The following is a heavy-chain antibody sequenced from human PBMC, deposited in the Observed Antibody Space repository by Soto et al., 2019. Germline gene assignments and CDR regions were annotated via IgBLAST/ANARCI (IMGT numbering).Heavy chain of an antibody. CDR3: AKDAVSYNGKWDWFDS. J-gene: IGHJ5*01. CDR1: RFIFSDYA. V-gene: IGHV3-23*01. D-gene: IGHD1-26*01. CDR2: IGGSNTDR. Sequence: DVQLLQSGGGLVQPGGSLTLSCAASRFIFSDYAMNWVRQAPGKGLEWVSSIGGSNTDRYYADSVKGRFIISRDNSKNTMCLQMAHLRDDDTAVYYCAKDAVSYNGKWDWFDSWGQGTLVTVSS.